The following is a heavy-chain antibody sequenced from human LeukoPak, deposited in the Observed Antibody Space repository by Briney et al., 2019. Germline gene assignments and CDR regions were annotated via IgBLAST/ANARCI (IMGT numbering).Heavy chain of an antibody. CDR3: AARPTTYSSTVFDS. CDR1: GASINSFF. V-gene: IGHV4-59*08. CDR2: IYYSGNR. D-gene: IGHD6-13*01. Sequence: SETLSLTCTVSGASINSFFCNWIREAPGKGLDWIGHIYYSGNRNYNPSLKSRVTISVDTSKNQFSLKVTSLTAADTAVYYCAARPTTYSSTVFDSWGQGALVTVSS. J-gene: IGHJ4*02.